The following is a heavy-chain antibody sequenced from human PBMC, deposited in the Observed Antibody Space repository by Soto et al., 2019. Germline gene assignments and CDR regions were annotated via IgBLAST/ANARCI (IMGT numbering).Heavy chain of an antibody. CDR2: IYWDDAK. CDR1: GFSLNTRGVG. Sequence: QITLKESGPTLVKPTQTLTLTCTFSGFSLNTRGVGVGWIRQPPGKALEWLTLIYWDDAKEYSPSLKSRLTIHEDSSKTRVVLIMTNMDPVYTATYYCVHKGEGDRILDFWGQGALVTVSS. CDR3: VHKGEGDRILDF. J-gene: IGHJ4*02. D-gene: IGHD3-16*01. V-gene: IGHV2-5*02.